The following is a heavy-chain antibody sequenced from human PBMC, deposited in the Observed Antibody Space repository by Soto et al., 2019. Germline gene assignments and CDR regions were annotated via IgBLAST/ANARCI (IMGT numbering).Heavy chain of an antibody. Sequence: QTLSLTCALSGGSVSSNSAAWDWVRESPSRGLEWLGRTYYRSKWYNDYAVSVRSRITFNPDTSKNQFSLQLNSVTPEDTAVYYCARGMAVVGATIVFDYWGQGTLVTVSS. J-gene: IGHJ4*02. CDR2: TYYRSKWYN. CDR3: ARGMAVVGATIVFDY. D-gene: IGHD2-15*01. CDR1: GGSVSSNSAA. V-gene: IGHV6-1*01.